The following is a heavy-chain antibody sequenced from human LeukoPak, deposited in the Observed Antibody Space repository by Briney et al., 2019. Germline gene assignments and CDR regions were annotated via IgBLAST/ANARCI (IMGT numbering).Heavy chain of an antibody. J-gene: IGHJ4*02. CDR2: FDPEDGET. CDR3: ARGAGDSSGNEYNY. V-gene: IGHV1-24*01. CDR1: GYTLTELS. D-gene: IGHD3-22*01. Sequence: ASVKVSCKVSGYTLTELSMHWVRQAPGKGLEWMGGFDPEDGETIYAQKFQGRVTMTRNTSISTAYMELSSLRSEDTAVYYCARGAGDSSGNEYNYWGQGTLVTVSS.